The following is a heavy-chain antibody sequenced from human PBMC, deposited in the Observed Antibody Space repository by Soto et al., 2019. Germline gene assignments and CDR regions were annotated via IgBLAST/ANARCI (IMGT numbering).Heavy chain of an antibody. Sequence: QVQLQESGPGLVKPSQTLSLTCTVSGGSISSGGYYWSWIRQHPGKGLEWIGYIYYSGSTYSNPSLTSRVTISVDTSKNRCSLKLSSVTAADTAVYYCARSPDIVVVPAANAFDIWGQGTMVTVSS. V-gene: IGHV4-31*03. CDR1: GGSISSGGYY. D-gene: IGHD2-2*01. CDR2: IYYSGST. CDR3: ARSPDIVVVPAANAFDI. J-gene: IGHJ3*02.